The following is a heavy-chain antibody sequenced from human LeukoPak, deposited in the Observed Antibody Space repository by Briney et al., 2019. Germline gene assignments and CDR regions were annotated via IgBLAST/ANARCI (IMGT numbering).Heavy chain of an antibody. Sequence: GSSVKVSCKASGGTFSSYAISWVRQAPGQGLEWMGIINPSGGSTSYAQKFQGRVTMTRDTSTSTVYMELSSLRSEDTAVYYCARGMQQLVQGDYWGQGTLVTVSS. CDR2: INPSGGST. D-gene: IGHD6-13*01. J-gene: IGHJ4*02. CDR3: ARGMQQLVQGDY. V-gene: IGHV1-46*01. CDR1: GGTFSSYA.